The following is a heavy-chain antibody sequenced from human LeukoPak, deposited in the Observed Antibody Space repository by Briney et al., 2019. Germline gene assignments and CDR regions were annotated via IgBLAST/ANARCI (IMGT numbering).Heavy chain of an antibody. Sequence: SETLSLTCTVSGGSISSYYWSWIRQPAGKGLEWIGRIYTSGSTNYNPSLKSRVTISVDTSKNQFSLKLSSVTAADTAVYYCARQRPLSIYYYGSGSYPPAFDIWGQGTMVTVSS. CDR1: GGSISSYY. CDR3: ARQRPLSIYYYGSGSYPPAFDI. J-gene: IGHJ3*02. V-gene: IGHV4-4*07. D-gene: IGHD3-10*01. CDR2: IYTSGST.